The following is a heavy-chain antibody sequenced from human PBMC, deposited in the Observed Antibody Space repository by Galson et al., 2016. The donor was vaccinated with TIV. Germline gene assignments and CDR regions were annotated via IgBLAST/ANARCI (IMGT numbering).Heavy chain of an antibody. CDR3: AHNLLGPGTAWPLQY. Sequence: PALVKPTQTLTLTCTFSGFSLSTSGVGVGWIRQPPGKALEWLASIYWDEDRRFSPSLKDRLIITKDTSRNQVVLTMTSMGPTDTATYYCAHNLLGPGTAWPLQYWGQGILV. J-gene: IGHJ4*02. CDR1: GFSLSTSGVG. D-gene: IGHD2-21*01. V-gene: IGHV2-5*02. CDR2: IYWDEDR.